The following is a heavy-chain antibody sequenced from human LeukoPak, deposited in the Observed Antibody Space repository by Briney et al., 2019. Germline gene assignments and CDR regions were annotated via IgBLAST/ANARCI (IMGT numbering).Heavy chain of an antibody. CDR3: ARDRQVVVVVSGGFDP. D-gene: IGHD2-15*01. CDR1: GYTFTSYG. V-gene: IGHV1-18*01. CDR2: ISAYNGNT. J-gene: IGHJ5*02. Sequence: GASVKVSCTASGYTFTSYGISWVRQAPGQGLEWMGWISAYNGNTNYAQKLQGRVTMTTDTSTSTAYMELRSLRSDDTAVYYCARDRQVVVVVSGGFDPWGQGTLVTVSS.